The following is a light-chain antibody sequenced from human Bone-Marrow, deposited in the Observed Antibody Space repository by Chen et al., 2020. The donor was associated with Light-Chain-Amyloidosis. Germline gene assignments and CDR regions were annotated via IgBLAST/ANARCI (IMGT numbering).Light chain of an antibody. J-gene: IGLJ3*02. CDR3: QVWDRSSDRPV. V-gene: IGLV3-21*02. CDR1: NIGSTS. CDR2: DDS. Sequence: SSVLTQPSSVSVAPGQPATISCGGNNIGSTSVHWYQQTPGQAPLLVVYDDSDRPSGIPERWSGSNSGNTATLTISRVEAGDEADYYCQVWDRSSDRPVFGGGTKLTVL.